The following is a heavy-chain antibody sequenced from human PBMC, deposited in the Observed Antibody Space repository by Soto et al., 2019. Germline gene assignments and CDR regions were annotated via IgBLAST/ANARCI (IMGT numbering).Heavy chain of an antibody. J-gene: IGHJ6*03. Sequence: GGSLRLSCAASGFTFSSYWMSWVRQAPGKGLEWVANIKQDGSEKYYVDSVKGRFTISRDNAKNSLYLQMNSLRAEDTAVYYCARDLSGGSNWYYYMDVWGKGTTVTVSS. V-gene: IGHV3-7*01. CDR1: GFTFSSYW. CDR3: ARDLSGGSNWYYYMDV. CDR2: IKQDGSEK. D-gene: IGHD7-27*01.